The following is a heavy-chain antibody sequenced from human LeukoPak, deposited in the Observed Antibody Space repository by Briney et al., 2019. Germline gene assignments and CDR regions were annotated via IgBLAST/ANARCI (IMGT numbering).Heavy chain of an antibody. CDR1: GGSISSYY. J-gene: IGHJ4*02. V-gene: IGHV4-59*01. CDR2: IYYSGST. D-gene: IGHD4-17*01. CDR3: ARVETSTVTNHFDY. Sequence: SETLPLTCTVSGGSISSYYWSWIRQPPGKGLEWIGYIYYSGSTNYNPSLKSRVTISVDTSKNQFSLKLSSVTAADTAVYYCARVETSTVTNHFDYWGQGTLVTVSS.